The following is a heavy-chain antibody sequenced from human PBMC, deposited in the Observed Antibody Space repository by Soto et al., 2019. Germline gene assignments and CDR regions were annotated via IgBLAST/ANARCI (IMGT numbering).Heavy chain of an antibody. V-gene: IGHV1-2*04. CDR1: GYTFTGYY. CDR3: ARARAEDIVVVPASYGMDV. Sequence: ASVKVSCKASGYTFTGYYMHWVRQAPGQGLEWMGWINPNSGGTNYAQKFQGWVTMTRDTSISTAYMELSRLRSDDTAVYYCARARAEDIVVVPASYGMDVWGQGTTVTVSS. CDR2: INPNSGGT. D-gene: IGHD2-2*01. J-gene: IGHJ6*02.